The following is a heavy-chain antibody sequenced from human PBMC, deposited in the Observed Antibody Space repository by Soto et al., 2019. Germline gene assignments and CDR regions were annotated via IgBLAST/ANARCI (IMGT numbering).Heavy chain of an antibody. J-gene: IGHJ4*02. V-gene: IGHV3-23*01. Sequence: EVQLLESGGGSIQPGGSLRLSCVASGFTFSSFAMSWVRQAPGKGLEWVSSINRMDGSTYYADSVEGRLTISRDNSKNTLYLQMDSLRAEDTAVYYCAKNYYFDNWGQGTLVIVSS. CDR1: GFTFSSFA. CDR3: AKNYYFDN. CDR2: INRMDGST.